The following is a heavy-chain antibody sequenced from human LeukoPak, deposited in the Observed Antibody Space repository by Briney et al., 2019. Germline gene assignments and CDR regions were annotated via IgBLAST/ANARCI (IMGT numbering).Heavy chain of an antibody. V-gene: IGHV4-4*02. Sequence: PSGTLSLTCAVSGGSISSSNWWSWVRQPPGKGLEWIGYIYYSGSTNYNPSLKSRVTISVDTSKNQFSLKLSSVTAADTAVYYCAAALRPDDFDYWGQGTLVTVSS. J-gene: IGHJ4*02. CDR3: AAALRPDDFDY. CDR2: IYYSGST. D-gene: IGHD3-16*01. CDR1: GGSISSSNW.